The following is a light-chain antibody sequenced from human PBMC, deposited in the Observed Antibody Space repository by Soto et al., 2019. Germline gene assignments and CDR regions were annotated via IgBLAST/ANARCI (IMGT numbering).Light chain of an antibody. CDR3: QQYKNWPPLT. CDR2: GAS. J-gene: IGKJ4*01. CDR1: QSVSFH. V-gene: IGKV3-15*01. Sequence: EIVMTQSPATLSVSPGETATLSCRASQSVSFHLAWYQQKPGQGPRLLIYGASTRATGIPARFSGSGSGTDFTLTISSLQSEDFAVYYCQQYKNWPPLTFGGGTKVEIK.